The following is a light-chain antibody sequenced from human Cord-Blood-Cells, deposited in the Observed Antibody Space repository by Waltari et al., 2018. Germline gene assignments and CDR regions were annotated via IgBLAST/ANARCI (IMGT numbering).Light chain of an antibody. J-gene: IGKJ2*01. CDR2: GAS. Sequence: EIVMTQSPATLSVSPGERATLSCRASQSVSSNLAWYHQKPDHAPRLLIYGASTSATGIPARSSGSGYGTEFTRTSSSLQFEDCAVYYCQQYKNWRPYTFGQGTKLEIK. CDR1: QSVSSN. V-gene: IGKV3-15*01. CDR3: QQYKNWRPYT.